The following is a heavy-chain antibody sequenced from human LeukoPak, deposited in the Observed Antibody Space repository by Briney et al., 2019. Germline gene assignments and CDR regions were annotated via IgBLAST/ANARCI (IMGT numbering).Heavy chain of an antibody. J-gene: IGHJ4*02. D-gene: IGHD3-10*01. V-gene: IGHV3-64D*06. CDR3: VKDQRYYGSGPSSFDY. CDR1: WFTFSSYS. CDR2: FKCNGGST. Sequence: GSPRLLFSASWFTFSSYSMALVRQAPGEGPELFFAFKCNGGSTYYADSAKGRFTISRDNSKNTLYLQMSSLRAEDTAVYYCVKDQRYYGSGPSSFDYWGQGTLVTVSS.